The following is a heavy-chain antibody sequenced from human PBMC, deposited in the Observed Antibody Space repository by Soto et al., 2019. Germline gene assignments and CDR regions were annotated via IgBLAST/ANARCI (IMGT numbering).Heavy chain of an antibody. J-gene: IGHJ6*04. Sequence: PGGSLRLSCAASGFTVSSKYMTWVRQAPGKGLEWVSLIQSGGTTYYADSVKGRFTISRDTSENTLHLQMDSLRVEHSAVYYCASDVVLCDGDGYYGLPLEVWGKGTRVTVSS. V-gene: IGHV3-66*01. CDR2: IQSGGTT. CDR1: GFTVSSKY. D-gene: IGHD2-21*01. CDR3: ASDVVLCDGDGYYGLPLEV.